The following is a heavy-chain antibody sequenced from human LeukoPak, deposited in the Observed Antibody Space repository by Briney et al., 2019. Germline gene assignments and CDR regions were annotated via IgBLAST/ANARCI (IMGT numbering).Heavy chain of an antibody. D-gene: IGHD3-10*01. CDR1: GYTFTGYY. V-gene: IGHV1-2*02. Sequence: ASVKVSCKASGYTFTGYYMHWVRQAPGQGLEWMGWINPNSGGTNYAQKFQGRVTMTRDTSISTAYMEPSRLRSDDTAVYYCARDLYYGSVNWFDPWGLGTLVTVSS. CDR3: ARDLYYGSVNWFDP. CDR2: INPNSGGT. J-gene: IGHJ5*02.